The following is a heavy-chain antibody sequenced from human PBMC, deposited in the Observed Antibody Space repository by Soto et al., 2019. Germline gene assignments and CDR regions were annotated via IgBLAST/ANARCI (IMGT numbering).Heavy chain of an antibody. CDR3: AKGVELDV. J-gene: IGHJ6*04. CDR1: GFSFSSFA. Sequence: EVLLLESGGGLVQPGGSLRLSCEASGFSFSSFAMNWVRQAPGKGLEWVSAIGDSGASTYYAASVKGRFTISRDNSRNTLYLQLNSLRAGDTAVYYCAKGVELDVWGNGTTVTVSS. CDR2: IGDSGAST. D-gene: IGHD1-26*01. V-gene: IGHV3-23*01.